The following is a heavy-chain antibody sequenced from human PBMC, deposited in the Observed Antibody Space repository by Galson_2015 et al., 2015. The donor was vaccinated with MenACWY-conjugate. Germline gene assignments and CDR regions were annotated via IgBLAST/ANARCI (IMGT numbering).Heavy chain of an antibody. CDR3: ARRRPREIGGGFYI. J-gene: IGHJ3*02. CDR2: IHYSGGT. V-gene: IGHV4-39*01. Sequence: SETLSLTCTVSGDSISSSNHYCAWIRQPPGKGLEWIGNIHYSGGTYYNPSLKSRLTTSVDTSKNQFSLKLSSVTAADTAVYYCARRRPREIGGGFYIWGQGTIVTVAS. CDR1: GDSISSSNHY. D-gene: IGHD3-16*01.